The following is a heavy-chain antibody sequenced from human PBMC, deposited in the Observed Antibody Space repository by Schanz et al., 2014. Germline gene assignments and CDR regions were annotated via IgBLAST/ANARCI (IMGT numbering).Heavy chain of an antibody. J-gene: IGHJ4*02. D-gene: IGHD3-22*01. Sequence: EMQLLESGGGLVQPGGSLRLSCSASTFTFDHYAMTWVRQAPGKGLEWVSRINWSDGGSTGYADSVRGRFTISRDNAKNSLYLEMNSLRVEDTAFYYCARDASSSDYHLAHWGQGTLVTVSS. CDR3: ARDASSSDYHLAH. V-gene: IGHV3-20*04. CDR1: TFTFDHYA. CDR2: INWSDGGST.